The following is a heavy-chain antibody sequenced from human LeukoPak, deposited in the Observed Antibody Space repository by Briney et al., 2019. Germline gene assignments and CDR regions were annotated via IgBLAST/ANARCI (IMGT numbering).Heavy chain of an antibody. CDR3: ARGLFTGTSGSYKPHGLYY. CDR2: INHSGST. D-gene: IGHD1-26*01. CDR1: GGSFSGYY. Sequence: PSQTLSLTCAVYGGSFSGYYWSWIRQPPGKGLEWIGEINHSGSTNYNPSLKSRATISVDTSKNQFSLKLSSVTAADTAVYYCARGLFTGTSGSYKPHGLYYWGQGTLVTVSS. J-gene: IGHJ4*02. V-gene: IGHV4-34*01.